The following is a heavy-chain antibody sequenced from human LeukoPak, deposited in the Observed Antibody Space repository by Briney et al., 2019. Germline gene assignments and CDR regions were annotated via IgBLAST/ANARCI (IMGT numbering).Heavy chain of an antibody. Sequence: GGSLRLSCAASGFTFSSYAMKWVRQAPGKELEWVSAISRTSAYIYYSDSVKGRFTTSRDNAKNSVYLQIDSLRAEDTAVYYCARDERRYCSDSSCYPGDYWGQGTLVTVSS. J-gene: IGHJ4*02. CDR3: ARDERRYCSDSSCYPGDY. CDR1: GFTFSSYA. D-gene: IGHD2-2*01. V-gene: IGHV3-21*01. CDR2: ISRTSAYI.